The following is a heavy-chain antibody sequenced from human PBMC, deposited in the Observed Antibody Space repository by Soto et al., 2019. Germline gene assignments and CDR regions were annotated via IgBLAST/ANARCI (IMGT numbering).Heavy chain of an antibody. V-gene: IGHV5-51*01. CDR2: IFPGDSDT. CDR1: GYNFTNYW. CDR3: ARHTAKCDSWSGYLLSKDYYFDY. J-gene: IGHJ4*02. Sequence: QLVQSGAEVKKPGESLKISCKGSGYNFTNYWIGWVRQMPGKRLERMGIIFPGDSDTRYSPSFQGQVTISADNSISTAYLQWRSLKASDSAIYYCARHTAKCDSWSGYLLSKDYYFDYWGQGTPVTVSS. D-gene: IGHD3-3*01.